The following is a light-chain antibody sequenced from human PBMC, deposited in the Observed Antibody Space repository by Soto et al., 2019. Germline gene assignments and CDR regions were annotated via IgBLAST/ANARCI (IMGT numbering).Light chain of an antibody. CDR3: ASWDDSLNGLV. V-gene: IGLV1-44*01. CDR2: ANN. J-gene: IGLJ2*01. CDR1: RSNIGGHI. Sequence: QSVLTQPPSLSETPGQRVTISCSGSRSNIGGHIVNWYQQLPGMAPKLLMSANNQRSSGVPERFSGSKSGSSASLAINGLQSEDEAAYYCASWDDSLNGLVFGGGTKLTVL.